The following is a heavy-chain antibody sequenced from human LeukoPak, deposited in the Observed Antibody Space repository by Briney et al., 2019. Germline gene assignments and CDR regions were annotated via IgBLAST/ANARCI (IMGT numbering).Heavy chain of an antibody. J-gene: IGHJ4*02. CDR3: ARPAVRYDSSGYHPYYFDY. V-gene: IGHV5-51*01. Sequence: GESLKISCKGSGYSFSTYWIGWVRQKPGKGLNWMGPFYPGDSDTRYSPSFQGQVTISADKSISTAYLQWSSLRASDTAMYYCARPAVRYDSSGYHPYYFDYWGQGTLLTVSS. CDR1: GYSFSTYW. D-gene: IGHD3-22*01. CDR2: FYPGDSDT.